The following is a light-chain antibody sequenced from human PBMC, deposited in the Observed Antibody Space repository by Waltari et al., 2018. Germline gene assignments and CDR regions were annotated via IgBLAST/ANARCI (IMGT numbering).Light chain of an antibody. CDR3: QQYVSPPET. CDR1: QTVRSNY. CDR2: GPS. V-gene: IGKV3-20*01. Sequence: IVLAQSPDTLSLSPGERATLSCRASQTVRSNYLAWFQQNPRQAPRLLIYGPSRRAPGMPDRCSGSGSGTDFTVTISRLEAEDVAVYYCQQYVSPPETVGHGTKVEI. J-gene: IGKJ1*01.